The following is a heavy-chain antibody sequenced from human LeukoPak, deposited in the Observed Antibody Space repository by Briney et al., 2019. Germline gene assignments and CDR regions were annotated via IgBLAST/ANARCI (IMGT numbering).Heavy chain of an antibody. CDR2: IYHSGST. J-gene: IGHJ4*02. Sequence: SETLSLTCTVSGYSISSGYYWGWIRQPPGKGLEWIGSIYHSGSTNYNPSLKSRVTISVDTSKNQFSLKLSSVTAADTAVYYCARGAYSSSSAGCYFDYWGQGTLVTVSS. CDR1: GYSISSGYY. D-gene: IGHD6-6*01. V-gene: IGHV4-38-2*02. CDR3: ARGAYSSSSAGCYFDY.